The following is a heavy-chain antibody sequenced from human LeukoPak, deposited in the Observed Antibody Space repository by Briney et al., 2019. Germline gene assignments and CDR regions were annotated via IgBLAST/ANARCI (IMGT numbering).Heavy chain of an antibody. CDR3: ARFRSERALGFDY. CDR1: GYSFTSYW. V-gene: IGHV5-51*01. D-gene: IGHD5-24*01. J-gene: IGHJ4*02. Sequence: GESLKISRKGSGYSFTSYWIGWVRQMPGKGLEWMGIIYPGDSDTRYSPSFQGQVTISADKSISTAYLQWSSLKASDTAMYYCARFRSERALGFDYWGQGTLVTVSS. CDR2: IYPGDSDT.